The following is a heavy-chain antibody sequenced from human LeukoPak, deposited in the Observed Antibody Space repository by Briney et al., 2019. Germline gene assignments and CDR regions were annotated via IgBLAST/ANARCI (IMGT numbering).Heavy chain of an antibody. CDR1: GAIFSNYD. CDR3: ASSPAYSSSWYAIDT. V-gene: IGHV3-13*01. D-gene: IGHD6-13*01. J-gene: IGHJ5*02. CDR2: IGTAGDT. Sequence: PGGSLRLSCAASGAIFSNYDMHWVRQAAGKGLEWVSGIGTAGDTYYPGSVKGRFTISRENAKSSLYLHMNSLSAGDTAMYYCASSPAYSSSWYAIDTWGQGTLVTVSS.